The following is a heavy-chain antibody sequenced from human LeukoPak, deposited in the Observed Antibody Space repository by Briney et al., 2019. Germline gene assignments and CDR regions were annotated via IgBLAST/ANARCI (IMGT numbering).Heavy chain of an antibody. CDR2: IYYSGST. D-gene: IGHD5-12*01. J-gene: IGHJ4*02. V-gene: IGHV4-31*02. Sequence: WVRQAPGMGLEWIGYIYYSGSTYYNPSLKSRVTISVDTSKNQFSLKLSSVTAADTAVYYCARGPHSGYDSYFDYWGQGTLVTVSS. CDR3: ARGPHSGYDSYFDY.